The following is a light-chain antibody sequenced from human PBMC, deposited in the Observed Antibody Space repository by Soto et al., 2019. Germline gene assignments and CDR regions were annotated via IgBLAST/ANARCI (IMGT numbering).Light chain of an antibody. CDR3: QQYGSLSWT. V-gene: IGKV3-20*01. Sequence: EIVMTQSPSTLSVSPGERATLSCRASQTGSNSYLAWYQHKSGQAPRLLIYGVYTRATGIPDRFSGSGSGTDFTLTISRLEPEDFAVYYCQQYGSLSWTFGQGTKVDIK. CDR1: QTGSNSY. CDR2: GVY. J-gene: IGKJ1*01.